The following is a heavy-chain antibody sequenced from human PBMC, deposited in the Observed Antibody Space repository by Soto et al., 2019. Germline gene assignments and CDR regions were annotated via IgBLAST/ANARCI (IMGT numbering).Heavy chain of an antibody. J-gene: IGHJ5*02. CDR1: GFTFSDYA. V-gene: IGHV3-23*01. Sequence: EVPLMESGGGLIQPGGSLRLSCAASGFTFSDYAMAWVRQVPGKGLEWVPGISDSGITTKYAASVKGRFTISRDNSKNTLFLQMTSLKAADTAVYYCAKDARRSGIVGQWVAWGQGALVTVSS. CDR2: ISDSGITT. CDR3: AKDARRSGIVGQWVA. D-gene: IGHD1-26*01.